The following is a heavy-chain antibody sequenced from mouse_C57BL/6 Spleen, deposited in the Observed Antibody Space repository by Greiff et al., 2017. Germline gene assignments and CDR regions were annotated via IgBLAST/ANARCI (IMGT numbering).Heavy chain of an antibody. CDR1: GFSLTSYG. CDR2: IWSGGST. V-gene: IGHV2-2*01. J-gene: IGHJ4*01. CDR3: ARAETRGGNYFYAMDY. D-gene: IGHD2-1*01. Sequence: VKLQESGPGLVQPSQSLSITCTVSGFSLTSYGVHWVRQSPGKGLEWLGVIWSGGSTDYNAAFISRLSISKDNSKSQVFFKMHSLQADDTAIYYGARAETRGGNYFYAMDYWGQGTSVTVSS.